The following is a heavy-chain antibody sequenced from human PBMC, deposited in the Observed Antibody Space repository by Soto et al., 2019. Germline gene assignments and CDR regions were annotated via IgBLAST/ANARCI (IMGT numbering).Heavy chain of an antibody. CDR3: ARVGIDCSSTSCYGDYYYYGMDV. V-gene: IGHV1-69*13. D-gene: IGHD2-2*01. CDR1: GGTFSSYA. J-gene: IGHJ6*02. Sequence: SVKVSCKASGGTFSSYAISWVRQAPGQGLEWMGGIIPIFGTSNYAQKFQGRVTITADESTSTAYMELSSLRSEDTDVYYCARVGIDCSSTSCYGDYYYYGMDVWGQGTTVTVSS. CDR2: IIPIFGTS.